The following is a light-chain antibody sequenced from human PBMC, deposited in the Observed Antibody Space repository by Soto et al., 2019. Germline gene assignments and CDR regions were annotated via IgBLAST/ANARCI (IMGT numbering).Light chain of an antibody. CDR2: AAS. V-gene: IGKV3-20*01. CDR3: QQYNNWPIT. J-gene: IGKJ5*01. Sequence: EIVLTQSPCTLSLLPGDRATLSCRASQSVSSSYFAWYQQKPGQAPRLLIYAASSRATGIPDRFSGSGSGTDFTLTISRLEPEDFALYYCQQYNNWPITFGQGTRLEI. CDR1: QSVSSSY.